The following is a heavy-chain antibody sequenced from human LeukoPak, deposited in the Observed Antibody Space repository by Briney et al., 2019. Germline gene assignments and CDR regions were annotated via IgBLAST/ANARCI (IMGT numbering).Heavy chain of an antibody. CDR1: GGSINSSNYY. V-gene: IGHV4-39*01. CDR3: VRRAMSSGYDGWYFDL. D-gene: IGHD3-22*01. J-gene: IGHJ2*01. Sequence: SETLSLTCSVSGGSINSSNYYWGWIRQPPGKGLEGIGTMSYSGRANYNPSLKSRVTISADTSKNQFSLKLNSVTAADTAVYYCVRRAMSSGYDGWYFDLWGRGTLVTVSS. CDR2: MSYSGRA.